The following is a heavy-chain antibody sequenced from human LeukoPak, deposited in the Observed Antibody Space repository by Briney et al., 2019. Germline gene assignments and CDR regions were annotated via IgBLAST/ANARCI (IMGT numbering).Heavy chain of an antibody. CDR2: IRYDGSNK. CDR3: AKVHYYDSSGPFDY. J-gene: IGHJ4*02. CDR1: GFTFSIYG. V-gene: IGHV3-30*02. Sequence: GGSLRLSCAASGFTFSIYGMHWVRQAPGKGLEWVAFIRYDGSNKFYADSVKGRFTISRDNSKNTLNLQMNSLRAEDTAVYYCAKVHYYDSSGPFDYWGQGTLVTVSS. D-gene: IGHD3-22*01.